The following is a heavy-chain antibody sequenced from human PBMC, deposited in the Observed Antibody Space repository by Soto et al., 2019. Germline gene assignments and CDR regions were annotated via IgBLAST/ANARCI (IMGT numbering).Heavy chain of an antibody. V-gene: IGHV5-51*01. CDR1: GYSLTTYW. D-gene: IGHD2-21*02. CDR2: IYPDDSET. Sequence: GESLKISCKGFGYSLTTYWIGWVRQMPGKGLEWVGIIYPDDSETRYSPSFQGQVSISVDKSISTAYVHWSSLKASDTAMYYCARLCLEVTHIDLWGQGTLVTVSS. J-gene: IGHJ5*02. CDR3: ARLCLEVTHIDL.